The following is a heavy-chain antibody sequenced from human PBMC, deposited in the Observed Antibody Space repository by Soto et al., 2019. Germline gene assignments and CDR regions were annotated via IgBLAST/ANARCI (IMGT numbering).Heavy chain of an antibody. D-gene: IGHD1-1*01. J-gene: IGHJ3*02. CDR2: IIPILGIA. CDR1: GGTFSSYT. V-gene: IGHV1-69*02. Sequence: GASVKVSCKASGGTFSSYTISWVRQAPGQGLEWMGRIIPILGIANYAQKFQGRVTITADKSTSTAYMELSSLRSEDTAVYYCATGGLGNDIGSGAFDIWCQGTMVTVSS. CDR3: ATGGLGNDIGSGAFDI.